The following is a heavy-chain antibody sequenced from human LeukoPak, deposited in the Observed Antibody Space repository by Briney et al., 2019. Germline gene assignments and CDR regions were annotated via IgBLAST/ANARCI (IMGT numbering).Heavy chain of an antibody. CDR1: GGSINSYY. Sequence: PSETLSLTCTVSGGSINSYYWSWIRQPPGKGLEWIGYIYYSGNTNYNPSLKSRVTISVDTSKNHFSLKLNSVTAADTAMYYCARWNYYESSRAFDIWGQGTKVTVSS. CDR2: IYYSGNT. D-gene: IGHD3-22*01. J-gene: IGHJ3*02. CDR3: ARWNYYESSRAFDI. V-gene: IGHV4-59*01.